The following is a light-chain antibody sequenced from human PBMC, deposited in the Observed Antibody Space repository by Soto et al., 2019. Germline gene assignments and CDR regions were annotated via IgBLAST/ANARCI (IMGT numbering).Light chain of an antibody. V-gene: IGLV1-40*01. CDR1: NSNIGAGYD. Sequence: QSVLTQPPSVSGAPGQRVTISCTGSNSNIGAGYDVHWYQQLPGTAPKLLIYGNSNRPSGVPDRFSGSKSGTSASLTITGLQAEDEADYYCQPYGDSLSGYVFGTGTKVTVL. CDR3: QPYGDSLSGYV. CDR2: GNS. J-gene: IGLJ1*01.